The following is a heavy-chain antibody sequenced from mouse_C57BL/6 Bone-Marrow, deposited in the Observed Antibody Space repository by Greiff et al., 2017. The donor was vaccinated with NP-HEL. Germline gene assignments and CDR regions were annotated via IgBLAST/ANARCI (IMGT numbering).Heavy chain of an antibody. CDR1: GYTFTSYW. D-gene: IGHD1-1*01. J-gene: IGHJ3*01. CDR2: IYPGSGST. CDR3: AGGYGSSSGFAY. V-gene: IGHV1-55*01. Sequence: QVQLQQPGAELVKPGASVKMSCKASGYTFTSYWITWVKQRPGQGLEWIGDIYPGSGSTNYNEKFKSKATLTVDTSSSTAYMQLSSLTSEDSAFYYCAGGYGSSSGFAYWGQGTLVTVSA.